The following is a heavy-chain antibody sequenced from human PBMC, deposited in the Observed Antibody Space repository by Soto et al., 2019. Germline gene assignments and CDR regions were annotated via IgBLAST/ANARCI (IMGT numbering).Heavy chain of an antibody. V-gene: IGHV1-46*01. D-gene: IGHD1-26*01. CDR1: GGTFSNYA. CDR2: INPSGGST. CDR3: ASDATFYGMDV. Sequence: GASVKVSCKASGGTFSNYAISWVRQAPGQGLEWMGGINPSGGSTSYAQKFQGRVTMTRDTSTSTVYMELSSLRSEDTAVYYCASDATFYGMDVWGQGTTVTVSS. J-gene: IGHJ6*02.